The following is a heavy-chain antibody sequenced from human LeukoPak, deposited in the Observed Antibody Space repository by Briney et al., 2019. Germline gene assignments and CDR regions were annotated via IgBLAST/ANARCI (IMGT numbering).Heavy chain of an antibody. J-gene: IGHJ4*02. V-gene: IGHV3-30*18. Sequence: PGGSLRLSCAASGFTFSSYIIHWVRQAPGKGLEWVAVISYDGSNKYYADSVKGRFTISRDNSKNTLYLQMNSLRAEDTAVYYCAKPLHDYGDYVLGGPGYWGQGTLVTVSS. D-gene: IGHD4-17*01. CDR3: AKPLHDYGDYVLGGPGY. CDR2: ISYDGSNK. CDR1: GFTFSSYI.